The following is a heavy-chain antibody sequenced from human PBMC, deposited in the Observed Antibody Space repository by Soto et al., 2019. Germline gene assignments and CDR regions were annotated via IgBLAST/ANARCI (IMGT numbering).Heavy chain of an antibody. CDR2: TIPLFSTS. V-gene: IGHV1-69*06. Sequence: QEQLVQSGPEVKKPGSSVTVSCKASAGTFNNYALCWVRQAPGQGLEWMGGTIPLFSTSSYAQKFQGRVTITADKTTSTVYREMRNLKSEDTALYYSARAGGRLYYYYEMNFWAQGTTVTVS. CDR1: AGTFNNYA. D-gene: IGHD2-15*01. CDR3: ARAGGRLYYYYEMNF. J-gene: IGHJ6*02.